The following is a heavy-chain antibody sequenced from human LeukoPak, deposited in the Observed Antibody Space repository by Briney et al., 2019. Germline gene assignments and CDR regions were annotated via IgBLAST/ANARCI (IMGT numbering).Heavy chain of an antibody. CDR1: GFIFSSYG. D-gene: IGHD3-3*01. Sequence: GGSLRLSCAASGFIFSSYGMHWVRQAPGKGLEWVAFIRYDGSNKYYADSVKGRFTISRDNSKNTLYLQMNSLRAEDTAVYYCAKGKPIFGVVISYFDYWGQGTLVTVSS. J-gene: IGHJ4*02. CDR3: AKGKPIFGVVISYFDY. V-gene: IGHV3-30*02. CDR2: IRYDGSNK.